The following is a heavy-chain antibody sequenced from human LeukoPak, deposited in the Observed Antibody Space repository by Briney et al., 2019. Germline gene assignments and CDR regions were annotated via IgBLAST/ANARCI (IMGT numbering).Heavy chain of an antibody. Sequence: PGGSLRLSCAASGFTFSSYAMSWVRQAPGKGLEWVSSINSSSGYIYYADSVKGRFTISRDNSKNTLYLQMNSLRAEDTAVYYCAKDQRYGSYLGSFDYWGQGTLVTVSS. D-gene: IGHD1-26*01. V-gene: IGHV3-23*01. CDR2: INSSSGYI. CDR3: AKDQRYGSYLGSFDY. CDR1: GFTFSSYA. J-gene: IGHJ4*02.